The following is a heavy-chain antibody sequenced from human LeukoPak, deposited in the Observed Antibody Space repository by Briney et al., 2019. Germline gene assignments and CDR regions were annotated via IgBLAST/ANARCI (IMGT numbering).Heavy chain of an antibody. Sequence: GGSLRLSCAASGFTFSSYGMHWVRQAPGKGLEWMAVISYDGSNKYYADSVKGRFTISRDNSKNTLYLQMNSLRAEDTAVYYCAKDRVPVYYYDSSGQKYYYYGMDVWGQGTTVTVSS. CDR2: ISYDGSNK. CDR3: AKDRVPVYYYDSSGQKYYYYGMDV. V-gene: IGHV3-30*18. D-gene: IGHD3-22*01. CDR1: GFTFSSYG. J-gene: IGHJ6*02.